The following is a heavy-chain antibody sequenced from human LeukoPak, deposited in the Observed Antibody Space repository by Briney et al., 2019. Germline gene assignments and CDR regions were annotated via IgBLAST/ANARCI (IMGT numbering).Heavy chain of an antibody. D-gene: IGHD4-23*01. CDR3: ARLDYGGNSGLRY. V-gene: IGHV3-33*01. CDR1: GFTFSHYG. Sequence: GGSLRLSCEASGFTFSHYGMHWVRQAPGKGLEWVAVIWSDGTNQYYADSVRGRFTISRDNFKKTVSLQMNSLRAEDTGVYYCARLDYGGNSGLRYWGQGTLVTVSS. CDR2: IWSDGTNQ. J-gene: IGHJ4*02.